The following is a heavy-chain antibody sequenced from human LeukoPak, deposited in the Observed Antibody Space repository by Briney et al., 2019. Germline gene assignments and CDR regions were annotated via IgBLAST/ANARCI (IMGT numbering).Heavy chain of an antibody. CDR1: GGSISSYY. CDR3: ARDVFWSGYYLSGAFDI. Sequence: PSETLSLTCTVSGGSISSYYWSWIRQPAGKGLEWIGRIYTSGSTNYNPSLKSRVTMSVDTSKNQFSLKLSSVTAADTAVYYCARDVFWSGYYLSGAFDIWGQGTMVTVSS. J-gene: IGHJ3*02. CDR2: IYTSGST. V-gene: IGHV4-4*07. D-gene: IGHD3-3*01.